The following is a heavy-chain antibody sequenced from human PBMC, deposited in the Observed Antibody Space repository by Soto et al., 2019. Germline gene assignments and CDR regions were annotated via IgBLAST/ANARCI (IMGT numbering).Heavy chain of an antibody. CDR1: GFTFSSYG. CDR2: ISYDGSNK. CDR3: AKNGYSSSQQYYFDY. Sequence: PGGSLRLSCAASGFTFSSYGMHWVRQAPGKGLEWVAVISYDGSNKYYADSVKGRFTISRDNSKNTLYLQMNSLRAEDTAVYYCAKNGYSSSQQYYFDYWGQGTLVTVSS. J-gene: IGHJ4*02. V-gene: IGHV3-30*18. D-gene: IGHD6-13*01.